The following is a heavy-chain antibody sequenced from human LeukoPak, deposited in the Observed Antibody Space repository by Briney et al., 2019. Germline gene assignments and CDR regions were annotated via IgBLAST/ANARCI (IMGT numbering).Heavy chain of an antibody. J-gene: IGHJ6*03. Sequence: KPSETLSLTCTVSGGSISSYYWSWIRQPPGKGLEWIGYIYYSGSTYYNPSLKSRVTISVDTSKNQFSLKLSSVTAADTAVYFCARHLQNSYYYSIDVWGTGTTVTVSS. CDR2: IYYSGST. CDR3: ARHLQNSYYYSIDV. V-gene: IGHV4-59*08. D-gene: IGHD4-11*01. CDR1: GGSISSYY.